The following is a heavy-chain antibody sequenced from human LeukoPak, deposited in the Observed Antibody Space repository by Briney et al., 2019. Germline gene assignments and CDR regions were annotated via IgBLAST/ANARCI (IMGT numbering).Heavy chain of an antibody. D-gene: IGHD5-18*01. CDR2: INPNSGAT. CDR1: GYTFTAYY. CDR3: AKGYSPPGFNS. Sequence: ASVKVSCKASGYTFTAYYIHWVRQAPGQGLEWMGWINPNSGATKSEQRFQGRVTLTRDTSISTAYMELSRLTSDDTAVYYCAKGYSPPGFNSWGQGTPVTVSS. J-gene: IGHJ4*02. V-gene: IGHV1-2*02.